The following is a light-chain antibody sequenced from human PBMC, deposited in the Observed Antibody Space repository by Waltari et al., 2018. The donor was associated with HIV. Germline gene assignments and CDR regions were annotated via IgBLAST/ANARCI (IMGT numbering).Light chain of an antibody. V-gene: IGLV2-11*01. CDR1: SSDVGGYDY. CDR3: CSFAGTYVV. Sequence: QSALTQPRSVSGSPGQSVTISCTGTSSDVGGYDYVSWYQQHPGKAPKLMIYDVSKRPSGVPDRFSGSKSGNTAFLTISGLQAEDEADYYCCSFAGTYVVFGGGTKRTVL. J-gene: IGLJ2*01. CDR2: DVS.